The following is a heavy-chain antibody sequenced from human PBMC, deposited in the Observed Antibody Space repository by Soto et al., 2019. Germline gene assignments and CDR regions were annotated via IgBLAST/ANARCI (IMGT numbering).Heavy chain of an antibody. CDR2: LIHGGST. CDR3: ARSPLSYDYVRQTWSEVGDSFDI. D-gene: IGHD3-16*01. Sequence: SETLSLTCAIYNSSLGAFHWTWIRQPPGKGLEWIGELIHGGSTNYNPSLKSRVTFSLDTSKNQFSLQLMSVTAADTAVYYCARSPLSYDYVRQTWSEVGDSFDIWGRGTLVTV. J-gene: IGHJ3*02. CDR1: NSSLGAFH. V-gene: IGHV4-34*12.